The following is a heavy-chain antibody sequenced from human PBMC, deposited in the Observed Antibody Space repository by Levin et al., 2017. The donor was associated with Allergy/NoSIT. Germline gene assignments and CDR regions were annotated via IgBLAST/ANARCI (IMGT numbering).Heavy chain of an antibody. D-gene: IGHD2-15*01. V-gene: IGHV2-70*04. CDR2: IDWDDDK. CDR1: GFSLSTSGMR. J-gene: IGHJ6*02. Sequence: VSGPTLVKPTQTLTLTCTFSGFSLSTSGMRVSWIRPPPGKALEWLARIDWDDDKFYSTSLKTRLTISKDTSKNQVVLTMTNMDPVDTATYYCARSMVVHGMDVWGQGTTVTVSS. CDR3: ARSMVVHGMDV.